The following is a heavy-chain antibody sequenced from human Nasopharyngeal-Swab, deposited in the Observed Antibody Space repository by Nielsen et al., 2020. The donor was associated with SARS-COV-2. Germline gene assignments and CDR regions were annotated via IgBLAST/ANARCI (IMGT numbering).Heavy chain of an antibody. J-gene: IGHJ4*02. Sequence: GESLKISCAASGFTFSSYAMSWVRQAPGKGLEWVSVICSGGSSTYYADSVKGRFTISRDNSKNTLYLQMNSLRAEDTAVYYCAKPPGDYVWGSYYFDYWGQGTLVTVSS. V-gene: IGHV3-23*03. CDR3: AKPPGDYVWGSYYFDY. CDR2: ICSGGSST. D-gene: IGHD3-16*01. CDR1: GFTFSSYA.